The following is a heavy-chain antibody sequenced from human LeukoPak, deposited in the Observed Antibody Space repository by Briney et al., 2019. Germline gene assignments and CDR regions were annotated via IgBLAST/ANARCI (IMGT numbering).Heavy chain of an antibody. V-gene: IGHV4-34*01. CDR1: GGSFSGYY. J-gene: IGHJ4*02. CDR3: ARGLYNWIVADY. CDR2: INHSGST. Sequence: LETLSLTCAVYGGSFSGYYWSWIRQPPGKGLEWIGEINHSGSTNYNPSLKSRVTISVDTSKNQFSLKLSSVTAADTAVYYCARGLYNWIVADYWGQGTLVTVSS. D-gene: IGHD1-20*01.